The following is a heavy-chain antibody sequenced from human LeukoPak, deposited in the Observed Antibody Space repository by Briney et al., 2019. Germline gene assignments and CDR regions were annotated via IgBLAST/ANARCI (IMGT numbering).Heavy chain of an antibody. D-gene: IGHD3-10*01. CDR1: GYTFTSYG. CDR3: ARGGAMVRGVWFLHFDY. Sequence: RVASVKVSCKASGYTFTSYGISWVRQAPGQGLEWMGWISAYNGNTNYAQKLQGRVTMTTDTSTSTAYMELRSLRSEDTAVYYCARGGAMVRGVWFLHFDYWGQGTLVTVSS. V-gene: IGHV1-18*01. CDR2: ISAYNGNT. J-gene: IGHJ4*02.